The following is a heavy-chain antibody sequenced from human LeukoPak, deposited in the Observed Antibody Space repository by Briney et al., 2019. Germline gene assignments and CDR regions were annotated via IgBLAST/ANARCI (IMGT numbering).Heavy chain of an antibody. Sequence: SETLSLTCTVSGGSASSGNYYWSWIRQPPGKGLEWIGYIYNSGITNYNPSLKSRVTISVDTSKNQFSLKLSSVTAADTAVCYCARRASGSGSYYWGQGTLVTVSS. CDR2: IYNSGIT. V-gene: IGHV4-61*01. CDR1: GGSASSGNYY. CDR3: ARRASGSGSYY. J-gene: IGHJ4*02. D-gene: IGHD3-10*01.